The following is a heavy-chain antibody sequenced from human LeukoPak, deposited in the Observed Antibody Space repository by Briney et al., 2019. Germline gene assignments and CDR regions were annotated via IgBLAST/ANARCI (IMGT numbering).Heavy chain of an antibody. V-gene: IGHV3-23*01. CDR2: ISGSGGST. D-gene: IGHD2-2*01. CDR1: GFTFSSYA. CDR3: AKMDGVGYCSSTSCYRVPRWFDP. Sequence: GGSLRLSCAASGFTFSSYAMSWVRQAPRKGLEWVSAISGSGGSTYYADSVKGRFTISRDNSKNTLYLQMNSLRAEDTAVYYCAKMDGVGYCSSTSCYRVPRWFDPWGQGTLVTVSS. J-gene: IGHJ5*02.